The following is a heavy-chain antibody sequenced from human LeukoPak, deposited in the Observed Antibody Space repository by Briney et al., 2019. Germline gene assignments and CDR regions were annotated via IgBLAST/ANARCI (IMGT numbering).Heavy chain of an antibody. CDR1: GGSFSGYY. Sequence: SETLSLTCAVYGGSFSGYYWSWIRQPPGKGLEWIGEINHSGSTNYNPPLKSRVTISVDTSKNQFSLKLSSVTAADTAVYYCARVFRGDFYMDVWGRGTTVTASS. J-gene: IGHJ6*03. CDR2: INHSGST. CDR3: ARVFRGDFYMDV. V-gene: IGHV4-34*01. D-gene: IGHD2-21*01.